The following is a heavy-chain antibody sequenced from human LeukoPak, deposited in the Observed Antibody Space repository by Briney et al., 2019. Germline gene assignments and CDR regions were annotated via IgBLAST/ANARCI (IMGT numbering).Heavy chain of an antibody. Sequence: ASVKVSCKASGYTFTGYYMHWVRQAPGQGLEWMGWINPNSGGTNYAQKFQGRVTMTRDTSISTAYMEPSRLRSDDTAVYYCASVPIVGATMRSFDYWGQGTLVTVSS. CDR1: GYTFTGYY. J-gene: IGHJ4*02. CDR3: ASVPIVGATMRSFDY. V-gene: IGHV1-2*02. CDR2: INPNSGGT. D-gene: IGHD1-26*01.